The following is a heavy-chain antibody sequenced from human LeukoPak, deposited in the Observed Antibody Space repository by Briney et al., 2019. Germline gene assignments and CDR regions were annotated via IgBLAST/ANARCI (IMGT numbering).Heavy chain of an antibody. V-gene: IGHV3-15*01. J-gene: IGHJ6*03. CDR1: GFTFSNAW. Sequence: GGSLRLSCAASGFTFSNAWMSWVRQAPGKGLEWVGRIKSKTDGGTTDYAAPVKGSFTTSRDDSKTTLYLQMNSLKTEAPAVYYCTTDPLLYSSSWYLVDYYMDVWGKGTTVTVSS. CDR2: IKSKTDGGTT. D-gene: IGHD6-13*01. CDR3: TTDPLLYSSSWYLVDYYMDV.